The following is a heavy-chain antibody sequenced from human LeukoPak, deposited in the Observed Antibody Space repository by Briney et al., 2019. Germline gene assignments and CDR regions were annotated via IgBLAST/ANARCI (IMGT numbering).Heavy chain of an antibody. Sequence: PGGSLRLSCAASGFTFDDYGMSWVRQAPGKGLEWVSGINWNGGSTGYADSVKGRFTISRDNAKNSLYLQMNSLRAEDTALYYCARIPSGRLAGHFDYWGQGTQVTVSS. CDR1: GFTFDDYG. CDR2: INWNGGST. CDR3: ARIPSGRLAGHFDY. D-gene: IGHD3-16*01. J-gene: IGHJ4*02. V-gene: IGHV3-20*04.